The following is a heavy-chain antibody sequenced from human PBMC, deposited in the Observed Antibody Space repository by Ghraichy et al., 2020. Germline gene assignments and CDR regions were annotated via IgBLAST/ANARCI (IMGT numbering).Heavy chain of an antibody. V-gene: IGHV4-4*07. CDR1: GGSISSYY. CDR2: IYTSGST. CDR3: ARDCSGGSCRPYYYYGMDV. J-gene: IGHJ6*02. Sequence: SETLSLTCTVSGGSISSYYWSWIRQPAGKGLEWIGRIYTSGSTNYNPSLKSRVTMSVDTSKNQFSLKLSSVTAADTAVYYCARDCSGGSCRPYYYYGMDVWGQGTTVTVSS. D-gene: IGHD2-15*01.